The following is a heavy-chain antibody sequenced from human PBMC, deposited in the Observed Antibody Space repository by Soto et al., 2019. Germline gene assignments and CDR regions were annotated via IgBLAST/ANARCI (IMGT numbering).Heavy chain of an antibody. J-gene: IGHJ6*02. CDR3: AKDRAYSSGAYGMDV. CDR2: ISGSGGST. CDR1: GFTFSSYA. D-gene: IGHD6-25*01. V-gene: IGHV3-23*01. Sequence: GGSLRLSCAASGFTFSSYAMSWVRQAPGKGLEWVSAISGSGGSTYYADSVKGRFTISRDNSKNTLYLHMNSLRAEDTAVYYCAKDRAYSSGAYGMDVWGQGTTVTVSS.